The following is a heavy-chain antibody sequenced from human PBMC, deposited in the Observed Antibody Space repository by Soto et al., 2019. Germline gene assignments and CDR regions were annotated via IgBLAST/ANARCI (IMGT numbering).Heavy chain of an antibody. CDR2: ISAYNGNT. CDR3: AGGYYYGSGSYYKDYYYGMDV. D-gene: IGHD3-10*01. V-gene: IGHV1-18*01. J-gene: IGHJ6*02. Sequence: ASVKVSCKASGYTFTSYGISWVRQAPGQGLEWMGWISAYNGNTNYAQKLQGRVTMTTDTSTSTAYMELRSLRSDDTAVYYCAGGYYYGSGSYYKDYYYGMDVWGQGTTVTVSS. CDR1: GYTFTSYG.